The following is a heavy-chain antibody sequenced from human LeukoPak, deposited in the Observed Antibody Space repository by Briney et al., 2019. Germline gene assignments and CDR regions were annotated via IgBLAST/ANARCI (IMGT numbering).Heavy chain of an antibody. J-gene: IGHJ5*01. D-gene: IGHD3-10*01. CDR2: ISSSSTYI. CDR1: GFTLSSYN. CDR3: AKEGSSGSYYDS. V-gene: IGHV3-21*04. Sequence: GGSLRLSCAASGFTLSSYNMNWVRQAPGKGLEWVSSISSSSTYIYYADSVKGRFTISRDNAKNSLYLQMNSLRAEDTAVYYCAKEGSSGSYYDSWGQGTLVTVSS.